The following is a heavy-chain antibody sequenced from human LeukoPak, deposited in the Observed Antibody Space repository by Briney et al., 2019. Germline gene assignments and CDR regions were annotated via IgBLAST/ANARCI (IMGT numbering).Heavy chain of an antibody. Sequence: GASVKVSCKASGGTFSRNAISWVRQAPGQGLEWMGGIIPTFGTTNYAQKFQGRVTITADESTSTAYMELSSLKSDDTAVYYCTRGSGSYYFYYFQYWGQGTLVTVSS. CDR2: IIPTFGTT. D-gene: IGHD1-26*01. CDR3: TRGSGSYYFYYFQY. CDR1: GGTFSRNA. V-gene: IGHV1-69*13. J-gene: IGHJ4*02.